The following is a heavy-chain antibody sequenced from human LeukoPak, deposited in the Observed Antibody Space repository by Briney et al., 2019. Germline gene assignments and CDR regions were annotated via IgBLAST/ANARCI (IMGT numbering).Heavy chain of an antibody. CDR1: GHTFTSYY. V-gene: IGHV1-46*03. CDR3: ARGASYYDFWSGSYYFDY. CDR2: INPSGGST. D-gene: IGHD3-3*01. J-gene: IGHJ4*02. Sequence: ASVKVSCKASGHTFTSYYMHWVRQAPGQGLEWMGIINPSGGSTSYAQKFQGRVTMTRDTSTSTVYMELSSLRSEDTAVYYCARGASYYDFWSGSYYFDYWGQGALVTVSS.